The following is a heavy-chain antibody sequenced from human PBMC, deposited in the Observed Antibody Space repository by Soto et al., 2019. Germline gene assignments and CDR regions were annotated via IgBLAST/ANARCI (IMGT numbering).Heavy chain of an antibody. D-gene: IGHD2-15*01. CDR3: AKRRGAGGHFDY. V-gene: IGHV3-23*01. CDR2: VSIGGST. J-gene: IGHJ4*02. Sequence: GGSLRLSCAASGFTFSSYAMGWVRQGPGKGLEWVAVVSIGGSTHYADSVRWRFTISRDNSKNTLSLQMNSLTAEDTAVYFCAKRRGAGGHFDYWGQGALVTVSS. CDR1: GFTFSSYA.